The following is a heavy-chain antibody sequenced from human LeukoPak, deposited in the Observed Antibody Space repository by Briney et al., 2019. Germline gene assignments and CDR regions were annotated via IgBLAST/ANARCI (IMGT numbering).Heavy chain of an antibody. Sequence: GGSLRLSCAASGFLVSSNYMSWVRQAPGKGLEWVSVIYSGGSTYYADSVKGRFIISRDNSKNTLYLQMNSLRAEDTAVYYCARGPFGVVTRSGFDPWGQGTLVTVSS. CDR3: ARGPFGVVTRSGFDP. V-gene: IGHV3-53*01. J-gene: IGHJ5*02. CDR1: GFLVSSNY. D-gene: IGHD3-3*01. CDR2: IYSGGST.